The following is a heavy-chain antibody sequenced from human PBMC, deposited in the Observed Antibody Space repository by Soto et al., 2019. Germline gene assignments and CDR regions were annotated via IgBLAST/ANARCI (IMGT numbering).Heavy chain of an antibody. CDR2: IYYSGST. Sequence: QVQLQESGPGLVKPSQTLSLTCTFSGCSISSGGYDWSWIRQHPGKGLAWIGYIYYSGSTYYNPSLKRRVTISVDTSKNQVSLKLSSVTAADTAVYYCARQKLEPRVGFDPWGQGTLVTVSS. J-gene: IGHJ5*02. CDR1: GCSISSGGYD. D-gene: IGHD1-1*01. V-gene: IGHV4-31*03. CDR3: ARQKLEPRVGFDP.